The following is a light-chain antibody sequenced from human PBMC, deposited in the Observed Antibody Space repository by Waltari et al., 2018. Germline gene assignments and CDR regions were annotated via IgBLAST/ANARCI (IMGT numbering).Light chain of an antibody. CDR3: HSRDTISTRV. J-gene: IGLJ3*02. CDR2: GQD. V-gene: IGLV3-19*01. CDR1: SLRNYY. Sequence: SSELTQDPAVSVALGQTVRVTCQGDSLRNYYASCYQQRPGQAPRLVLDGQDNRPSGIPDRFSCSTSGDTASLTITGAQAEDEADYYCHSRDTISTRVFGGGTRLTV.